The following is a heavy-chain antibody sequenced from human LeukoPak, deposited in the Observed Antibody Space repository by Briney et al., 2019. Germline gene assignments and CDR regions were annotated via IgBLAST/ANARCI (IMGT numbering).Heavy chain of an antibody. CDR2: INPNSGST. J-gene: IGHJ4*02. D-gene: IGHD4-23*01. CDR3: ARDRTKPNYGGNSVGY. CDR1: GYTFTGYY. V-gene: IGHV1-2*02. Sequence: GASVKVSCKASGYTFTGYYMHWVRQAPGQGLEWMGWINPNSGSTNYAQKFQGRVTMTGDTSISTAYMELSRLRSDDTAVYYCARDRTKPNYGGNSVGYWGQGTLVTVSS.